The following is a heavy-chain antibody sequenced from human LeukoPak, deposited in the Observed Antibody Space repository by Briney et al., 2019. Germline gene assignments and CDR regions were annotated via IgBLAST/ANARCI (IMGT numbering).Heavy chain of an antibody. J-gene: IGHJ4*02. CDR1: GFTFSNAW. V-gene: IGHV3-15*01. CDR2: IKSKTDGGTT. D-gene: IGHD1-26*01. Sequence: GGSLRLSCAASGFTFSNAWRSWARQAPGTGLDGVGRIKSKTDGGTTDYAAPVKGRFTISRDDSKNMLYLQMNCLKTEDTAVYYCTTYTVGATTSHFDYWGQGTLVTVSS. CDR3: TTYTVGATTSHFDY.